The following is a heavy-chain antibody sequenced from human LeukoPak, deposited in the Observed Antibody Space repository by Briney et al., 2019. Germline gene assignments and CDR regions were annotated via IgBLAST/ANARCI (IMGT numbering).Heavy chain of an antibody. CDR1: GITFSKYT. CDR3: ASPVY. CDR2: ITKSSSSV. J-gene: IGHJ4*02. Sequence: GGSLRLSCAVSGITFSKYTMTWVRQAPGKGLEWVSSITKSSSSVDYRDSVKGRFIISRDNAKNSLFLQLNSLRVEDTAIYYCASPVYWGQGALVTVSS. V-gene: IGHV3-21*01.